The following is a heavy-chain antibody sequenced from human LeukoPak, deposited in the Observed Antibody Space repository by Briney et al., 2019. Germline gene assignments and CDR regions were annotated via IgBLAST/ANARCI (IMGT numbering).Heavy chain of an antibody. Sequence: GGSLRLPCAASGFTFSSYSMNWVRQAPGKGLEWVSSISSSSSYIYYADSVKGRFTISRDNAKNSLYLQMNSLRAEDTAVYYCARDQWYYYDSSGYFDYWGQGTLVTVSS. D-gene: IGHD3-22*01. J-gene: IGHJ4*02. CDR3: ARDQWYYYDSSGYFDY. V-gene: IGHV3-21*01. CDR2: ISSSSSYI. CDR1: GFTFSSYS.